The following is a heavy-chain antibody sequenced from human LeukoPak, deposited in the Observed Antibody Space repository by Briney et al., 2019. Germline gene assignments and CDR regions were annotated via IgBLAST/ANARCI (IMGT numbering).Heavy chain of an antibody. V-gene: IGHV3-21*01. Sequence: GGSLRLSCAASGFTFSSYSMNWVRQAPGKGLEWVSSISRSSNYKYYADSVKGQFTISRDNSKNTLYLQMDSLRAEDTAVYYCAKAAASTEYYFEYWGQGTLVTVSS. CDR3: AKAAASTEYYFEY. CDR1: GFTFSSYS. J-gene: IGHJ4*02. D-gene: IGHD6-13*01. CDR2: ISRSSNYK.